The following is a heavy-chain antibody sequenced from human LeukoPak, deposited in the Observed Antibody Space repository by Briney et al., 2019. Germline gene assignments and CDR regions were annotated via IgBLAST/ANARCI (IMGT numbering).Heavy chain of an antibody. V-gene: IGHV4-34*01. J-gene: IGHJ4*02. CDR2: INHSEST. D-gene: IGHD4-17*01. CDR1: GGSFSGYY. CDR3: ARRGGDYTCRYYFDY. Sequence: KPSQTLSLTCAVYGGSFSGYYWSWIRQPPGKGLEWIGEINHSESTNYNPSLKSRVTISVDTSKNQFSLKLSSVTAADTAVYYCARRGGDYTCRYYFDYWGQGTLVTVSS.